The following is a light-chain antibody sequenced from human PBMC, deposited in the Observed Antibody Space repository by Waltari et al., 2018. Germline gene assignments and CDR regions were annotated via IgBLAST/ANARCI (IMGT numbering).Light chain of an antibody. CDR2: DVS. CDR1: SRLIRDYDC. J-gene: IGLJ2*01. CDR3: YSYAGSHE. Sequence: QSALTQPRSVSGSPGQSGTVSFPGTSRLIRDYDCVSWYQHHPGKPPKLLIYDVSKRPSGVPDRFSASKSGNTASLTISGLQAEDEADYYCYSYAGSHEFGGGTKLTVL. V-gene: IGLV2-11*01.